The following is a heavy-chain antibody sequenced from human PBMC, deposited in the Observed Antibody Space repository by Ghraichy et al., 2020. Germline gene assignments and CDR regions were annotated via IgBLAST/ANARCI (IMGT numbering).Heavy chain of an antibody. CDR3: AKDRYYVVSYGMDV. D-gene: IGHD1-26*01. CDR2: ISWNSGSI. Sequence: SLNISCAASGFTFDDYAMHWVRQAPGKGLEWVSGISWNSGSIGYADSVKGRFTISRDNAKNSLYLQMNSLRAEDTALYYCAKDRYYVVSYGMDVWGQGTTVTVSS. J-gene: IGHJ6*02. V-gene: IGHV3-9*01. CDR1: GFTFDDYA.